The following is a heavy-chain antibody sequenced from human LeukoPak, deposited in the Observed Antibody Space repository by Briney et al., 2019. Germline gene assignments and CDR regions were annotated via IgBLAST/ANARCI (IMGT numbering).Heavy chain of an antibody. D-gene: IGHD1-26*01. CDR3: ARVIVNYYYYGMDV. Sequence: SVKVSCKASGGTSSSYAISWVRQAPGQGLEWMGRIIPILGIANYAQKFQGRVTITADKSTSTAYMELSSLRSEDTAVYYCARVIVNYYYYGMDVWGQGTTVTVSS. CDR2: IIPILGIA. J-gene: IGHJ6*02. CDR1: GGTSSSYA. V-gene: IGHV1-69*04.